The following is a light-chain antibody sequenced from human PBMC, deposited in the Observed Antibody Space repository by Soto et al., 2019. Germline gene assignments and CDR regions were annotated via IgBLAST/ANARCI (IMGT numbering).Light chain of an antibody. Sequence: QLVLTQPPSASGTPGQRVTISCSGSSSNIGRNYVYWYQQLPGTAPKLLIYRNNQRPSGVPDRFSGSKSGTSASLAISGLRSADEADYYCAAWDDSLSGRVFGGGTKLTVL. J-gene: IGLJ3*02. CDR3: AAWDDSLSGRV. CDR1: SSNIGRNY. V-gene: IGLV1-47*01. CDR2: RNN.